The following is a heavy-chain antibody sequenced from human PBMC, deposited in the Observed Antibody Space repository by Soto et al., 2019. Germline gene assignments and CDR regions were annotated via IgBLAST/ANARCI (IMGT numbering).Heavy chain of an antibody. J-gene: IGHJ6*03. V-gene: IGHV1-69*02. D-gene: IGHD2-8*02. CDR2: IIPIVGLT. CDR1: GGSLSSYP. CDR3: ARPTGGHDAGGNYMDV. Sequence: QVQLLQSGSEVKKPGSSVKVSCRASGGSLSSYPVTWVRQAPGQGLEWMGRIIPIVGLTNYAHKFQGRVTIPADKSTSTAYMELSSLRSDDTAVYYCARPTGGHDAGGNYMDVWGKGTTVIVSS.